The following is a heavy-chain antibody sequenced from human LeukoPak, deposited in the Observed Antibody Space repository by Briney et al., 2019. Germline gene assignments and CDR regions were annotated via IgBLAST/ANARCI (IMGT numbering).Heavy chain of an antibody. D-gene: IGHD5-24*01. CDR3: ARDVGGGWLQS. CDR2: MYYSGST. CDR1: GGSINNDY. Sequence: SETLSLTCTVSGGSINNDYWSWIRQPPGNGLEWIGYMYYSGSTNYNPSLKSRVTISVDTSKNQFSLRLSSVTAADTAVYYCARDVGGGWLQSWGRGTLVTVSS. V-gene: IGHV4-59*01. J-gene: IGHJ4*02.